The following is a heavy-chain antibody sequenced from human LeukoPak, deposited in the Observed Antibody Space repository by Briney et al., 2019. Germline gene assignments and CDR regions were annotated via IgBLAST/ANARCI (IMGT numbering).Heavy chain of an antibody. CDR3: ARGQSSWYGYRTGFDP. D-gene: IGHD6-13*01. J-gene: IGHJ5*02. Sequence: KPSETLSLTCAVYGGSFSGYYWSWIRQPPGKGLEWIGEINHSGSTNYNPSLKSRVPISVDTSKNQFSLKLSSVTAADTAVYYCARGQSSWYGYRTGFDPWGQGTLVTVSS. CDR2: INHSGST. V-gene: IGHV4-34*01. CDR1: GGSFSGYY.